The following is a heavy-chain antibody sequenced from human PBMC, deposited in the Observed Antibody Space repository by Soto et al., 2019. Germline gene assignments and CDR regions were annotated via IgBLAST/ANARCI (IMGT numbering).Heavy chain of an antibody. CDR1: GFTFSDYY. Sequence: GGSLRLSCAASGFTFSDYYMNWIRQAPGKGLEWVSYISGSSYYTNYADSVKGRFTISRDNAKNSLYLQMNSLRAEDTAVYYCARDNGEGYFDLWGRGTLVTVSS. D-gene: IGHD4-17*01. CDR3: ARDNGEGYFDL. V-gene: IGHV3-11*06. J-gene: IGHJ2*01. CDR2: ISGSSYYT.